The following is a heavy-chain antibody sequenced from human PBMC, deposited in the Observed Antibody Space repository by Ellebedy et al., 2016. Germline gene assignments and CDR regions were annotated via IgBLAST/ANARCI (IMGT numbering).Heavy chain of an antibody. CDR3: VRALYSGYEDYFDP. CDR2: ILPGPEIV. D-gene: IGHD5-12*01. CDR1: GGSFSSHA. Sequence: SVKVSXKASGGSFSSHAISWVRQTPGQRFEWMGRILPGPEIVNYSQKFQGRVTMTADKSTGTAYMDLTNLRSEDTAIYYCVRALYSGYEDYFDPWGQGTLVTVS. V-gene: IGHV1-69*04. J-gene: IGHJ5*02.